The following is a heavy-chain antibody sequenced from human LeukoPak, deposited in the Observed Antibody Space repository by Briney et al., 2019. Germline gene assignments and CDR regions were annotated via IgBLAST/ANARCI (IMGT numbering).Heavy chain of an antibody. D-gene: IGHD2-15*01. J-gene: IGHJ6*03. Sequence: GGSLRLSCAASGFTFSSYSMNWVRQAPGKGLEWVSAISASGGTTYYADSVKGHFTISRDNSKNTLYLQMNSLSAEDTAVYYCAENGDRGAYCSGGSCYPYYYYYMDVWGKGTTVTISS. V-gene: IGHV3-23*01. CDR1: GFTFSSYS. CDR2: ISASGGTT. CDR3: AENGDRGAYCSGGSCYPYYYYYMDV.